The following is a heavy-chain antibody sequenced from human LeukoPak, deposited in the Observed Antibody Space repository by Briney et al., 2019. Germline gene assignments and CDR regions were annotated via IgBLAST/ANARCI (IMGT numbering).Heavy chain of an antibody. Sequence: PSETLSLTCTVSGGSISSYYWSWIRQPPGKGLEWIGTIYYSGSTYYNPSLKSRVTISVDTSKNQFSLKLNSVTAADTAVYYCARGDFWSGSTMRRVDYWGQGTLVTVSS. D-gene: IGHD3-3*01. CDR1: GGSISSYY. V-gene: IGHV4-59*04. CDR2: IYYSGST. J-gene: IGHJ4*02. CDR3: ARGDFWSGSTMRRVDY.